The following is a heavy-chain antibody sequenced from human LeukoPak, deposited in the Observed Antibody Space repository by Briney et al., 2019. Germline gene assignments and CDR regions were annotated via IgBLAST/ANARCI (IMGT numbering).Heavy chain of an antibody. Sequence: PSETLSLTCTVSGGSISSYYWSWIRQPPGKGLEWIGYIYYSGSTNYNPSLKSRVTISVDTSKNQFSLKLSSVTAADTAVYDCARGRLGFAYIIDYWGQGTLVTVSS. CDR2: IYYSGST. CDR1: GGSISSYY. D-gene: IGHD1-26*01. CDR3: ARGRLGFAYIIDY. V-gene: IGHV4-59*01. J-gene: IGHJ4*02.